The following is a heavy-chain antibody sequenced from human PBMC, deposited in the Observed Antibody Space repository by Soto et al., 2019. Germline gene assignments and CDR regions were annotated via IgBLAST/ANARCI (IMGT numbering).Heavy chain of an antibody. CDR3: ARSQGCSSSQAISYYFYYGMDV. J-gene: IGHJ6*02. D-gene: IGHD2-2*01. CDR2: IIPIFGTA. V-gene: IGHV1-69*06. CDR1: GGTFSSYA. Sequence: QVQLVQSGAEVKKPGSSVKVSCKAPGGTFSSYAISWVRQAPGQGLEWMGGIIPIFGTANSAQNFQGRVTITSVKPTSTGYMELSSLRSEDTTVYYSARSQGCSSSQAISYYFYYGMDVWGQGTTVTVSS.